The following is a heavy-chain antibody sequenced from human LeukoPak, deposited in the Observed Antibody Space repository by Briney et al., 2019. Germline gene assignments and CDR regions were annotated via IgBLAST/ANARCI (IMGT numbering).Heavy chain of an antibody. Sequence: ASVKVSCKASGYTFTSYAMNWVRQAPGQGLEWMGWINTNTGNPTYAQGFTGRFVFSLDTSVSTAYLQISSLKAEDTAVYYCARGQWLINVNAFDIWGQGTMVTVSS. CDR3: ARGQWLINVNAFDI. CDR2: INTNTGNP. J-gene: IGHJ3*02. D-gene: IGHD6-19*01. V-gene: IGHV7-4-1*02. CDR1: GYTFTSYA.